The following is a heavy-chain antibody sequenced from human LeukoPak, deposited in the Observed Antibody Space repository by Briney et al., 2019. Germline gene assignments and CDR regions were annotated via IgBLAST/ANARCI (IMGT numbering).Heavy chain of an antibody. D-gene: IGHD3-22*01. CDR1: GYTLTELS. V-gene: IGHV1-24*01. Sequence: RASVKVSCKVSGYTLTELSMHWVRQAPGKGLEWMGGFDPEDGETIYAQKFQGRVTITADESTSTAYMELSSLRSEDTAVYYCARDHNRYYDSSGYYEVGDYWGQGTLVTVSS. CDR2: FDPEDGET. CDR3: ARDHNRYYDSSGYYEVGDY. J-gene: IGHJ4*02.